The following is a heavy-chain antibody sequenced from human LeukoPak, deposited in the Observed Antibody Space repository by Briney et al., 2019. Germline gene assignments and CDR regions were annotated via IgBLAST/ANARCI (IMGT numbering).Heavy chain of an antibody. CDR3: VGDGTIDWVSRGPFDY. J-gene: IGHJ4*02. Sequence: GGSLRLSCAASGFTFSSYEMNWVRQAPGKGLEWVSYIGSRGRTIYYADSVKGRFTTSRDNAKNSLYLQMNSLRAEDTAVYYCVGDGTIDWVSRGPFDYWGQGTLVTVSS. V-gene: IGHV3-48*03. CDR2: IGSRGRTI. CDR1: GFTFSSYE. D-gene: IGHD3-9*01.